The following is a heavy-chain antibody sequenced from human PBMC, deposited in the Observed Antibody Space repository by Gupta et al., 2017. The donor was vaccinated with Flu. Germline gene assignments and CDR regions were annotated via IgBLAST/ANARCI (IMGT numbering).Heavy chain of an antibody. CDR3: AKDQRWAIVVVVAATRDAFDI. J-gene: IGHJ3*02. Sequence: EVQLLESGGGLVQPGGSLRLSCAASGFTFSSSAMSWVRQAPGKGLEWVSAISGSGGSTYYADSVKGRFTISRDNSKNTLYLQMNSLRAEDTAVYYCAKDQRWAIVVVVAATRDAFDIWGQGTMVTVSS. CDR2: ISGSGGST. CDR1: GFTFSSSA. D-gene: IGHD2-15*01. V-gene: IGHV3-23*01.